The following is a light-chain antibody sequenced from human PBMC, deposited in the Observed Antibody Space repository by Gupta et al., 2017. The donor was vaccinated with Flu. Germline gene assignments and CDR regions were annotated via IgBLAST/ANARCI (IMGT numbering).Light chain of an antibody. CDR2: EDN. J-gene: IGLJ3*02. Sequence: QSALTQPASVSGSPGQSITTPCSGANIDVDNVRFVSWYQQHAGKVPKLLISEDNKRPAGVSYRFSGSKSGNTASLSISGLQAEDEAHYYCFSYGGSSSWVFGGGTKLTV. V-gene: IGLV2-23*01. CDR1: NIDVDNVRF. CDR3: FSYGGSSSWV.